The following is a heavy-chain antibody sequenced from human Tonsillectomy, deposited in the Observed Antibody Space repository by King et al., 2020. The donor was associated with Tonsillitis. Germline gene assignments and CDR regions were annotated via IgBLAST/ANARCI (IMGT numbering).Heavy chain of an antibody. D-gene: IGHD2-15*01. J-gene: IGHJ4*02. CDR3: AKGDCSGGSCLDY. CDR2: IRYDGSNK. Sequence: VQLVESGGGVVQPGGSLRLSCAASGFTFSSYGMHWVRQAPGKGLEWVAFIRYDGSNKYYADSVKGRFTISRDNSKNTLYLQMNSLRAEDTAVYYCAKGDCSGGSCLDYCGQGTLVTVSS. CDR1: GFTFSSYG. V-gene: IGHV3-30*02.